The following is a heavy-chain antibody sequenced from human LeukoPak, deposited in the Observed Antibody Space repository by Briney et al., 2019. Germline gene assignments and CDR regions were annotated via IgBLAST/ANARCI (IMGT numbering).Heavy chain of an antibody. CDR2: ISSSGSTI. J-gene: IGHJ6*03. Sequence: GGSLRLSCEGSGFTFSSYGMSWVRQAPGKGLEWVSYISSSGSTIYYADSVKGRFTISRDNAKNSLYLQMNSLRAEDTALYYCARGKYYYYYMDVWGKGTTVTVSS. CDR3: ARGKYYYYYMDV. V-gene: IGHV3-48*04. CDR1: GFTFSSYG.